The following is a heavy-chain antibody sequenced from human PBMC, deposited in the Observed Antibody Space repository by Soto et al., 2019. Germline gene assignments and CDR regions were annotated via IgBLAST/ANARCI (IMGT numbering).Heavy chain of an antibody. D-gene: IGHD6-6*01. J-gene: IGHJ6*03. CDR3: ASSSIQYYYMDV. V-gene: IGHV4-34*01. Sequence: SETLSLTCAVYGGSFSGYYWSWIRQPPGKGLEWIGEINHSGSTNYNPSLKSRVTISVDTSKNQFSLKLSSVTAADTAVYYCASSSIQYYYMDVWGKGTTVTVSS. CDR1: GGSFSGYY. CDR2: INHSGST.